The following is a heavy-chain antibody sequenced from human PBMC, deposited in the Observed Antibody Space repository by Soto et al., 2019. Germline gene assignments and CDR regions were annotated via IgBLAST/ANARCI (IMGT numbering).Heavy chain of an antibody. J-gene: IGHJ4*02. D-gene: IGHD1-7*01. CDR3: ARDMTRTVVPYFDF. CDR1: GGTFSNYV. Sequence: ASVKVSCKASGGTFSNYVVNWVRQAPGQGLEWMGRIIPISGAANYAQKFQGRVTITADKTTSTSYMELSSLRSEDTAVYYCARDMTRTVVPYFDFWGQGTLVTVSS. CDR2: IIPISGAA. V-gene: IGHV1-69*06.